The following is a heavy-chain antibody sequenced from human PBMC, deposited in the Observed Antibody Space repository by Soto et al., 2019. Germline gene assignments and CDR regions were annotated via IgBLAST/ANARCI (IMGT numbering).Heavy chain of an antibody. CDR1: GGTFSSYP. CDR3: ARRNTSGYLRYFDS. J-gene: IGHJ4*02. D-gene: IGHD3-22*01. CDR2: TFPIFDRG. Sequence: QVQLVQSGAEVKKPGSSVKVSCKASGGTFSSYPITWVRQAPGQGLEWMGETFPIFDRGNYAQKFQGRLTITTDKSTNTAYMELSSLRSEDTAVYYCARRNTSGYLRYFDSWGQGTLVTVSS. V-gene: IGHV1-69*06.